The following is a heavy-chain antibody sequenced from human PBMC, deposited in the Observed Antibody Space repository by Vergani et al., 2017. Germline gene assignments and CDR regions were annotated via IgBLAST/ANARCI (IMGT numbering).Heavy chain of an antibody. CDR2: IIPMFATA. CDR3: ARPTMVRGVHSEYFQH. CDR1: GGTFSSYA. D-gene: IGHD3-10*01. V-gene: IGHV1-69*13. Sequence: QVHLVQSGAEVKKPGSSVKVSCKASGGTFSSYAINWVRQAPGQGLEWMGRIIPMFATANYAQKFQGRVTITADESTSTAYMELSSLRSEDTAVYYCARPTMVRGVHSEYFQHWGQGTLVTVSS. J-gene: IGHJ1*01.